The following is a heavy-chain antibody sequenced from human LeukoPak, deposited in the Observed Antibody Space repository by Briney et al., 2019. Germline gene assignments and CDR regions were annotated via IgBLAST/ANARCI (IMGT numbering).Heavy chain of an antibody. CDR3: AEGITPGY. Sequence: GGSLRLSCAASGFTSGISWMSWVRQAPGKGLEWVANIKQDGSEKYYVDSVKGRFTISRDNAKNSLYLQMNSLRAEDTAVYYCAEGITPGYWGQGTLVTVSS. D-gene: IGHD3-16*01. CDR2: IKQDGSEK. CDR1: GFTSGISW. V-gene: IGHV3-7*01. J-gene: IGHJ4*02.